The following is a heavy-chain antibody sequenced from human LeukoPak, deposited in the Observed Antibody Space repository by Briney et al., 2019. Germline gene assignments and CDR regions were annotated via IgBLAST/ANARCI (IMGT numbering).Heavy chain of an antibody. Sequence: SETLSLTCTVSGGSIRSYYWSWIRQPPGKGLEWIGYIYYSGSTNYNPSLKSRVTISEDTSKNQFSLKLSSVTAADTAVYYCARVRPVAGTDCWGQGTLVTVSS. V-gene: IGHV4-59*01. CDR1: GGSIRSYY. CDR2: IYYSGST. CDR3: ARVRPVAGTDC. D-gene: IGHD6-19*01. J-gene: IGHJ4*02.